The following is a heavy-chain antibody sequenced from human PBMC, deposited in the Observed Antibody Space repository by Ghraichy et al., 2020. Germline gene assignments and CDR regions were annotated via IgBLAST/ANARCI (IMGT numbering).Heavy chain of an antibody. CDR1: GASLSGNC. J-gene: IGHJ4*02. Sequence: SETLSLTCSVSGASLSGNCWTWIRQAPGKGLEWIGHTYSSGSTNYNPSLTSRVTILVDTSKNQFSLKLTSVTAADTATYFCAKQTYITGWPFDSWGQGTLVTVSS. CDR3: AKQTYITGWPFDS. V-gene: IGHV4-4*09. CDR2: TYSSGST. D-gene: IGHD6-19*01.